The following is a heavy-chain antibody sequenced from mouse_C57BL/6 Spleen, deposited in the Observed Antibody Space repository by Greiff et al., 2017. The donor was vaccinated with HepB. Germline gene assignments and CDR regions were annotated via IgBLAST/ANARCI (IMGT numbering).Heavy chain of an antibody. CDR3: ARRDYDPSFAY. J-gene: IGHJ3*01. V-gene: IGHV1-18*01. D-gene: IGHD2-4*01. CDR2: INPNNGGT. Sequence: VQLQQSGPELVKPGASVKIPCKASGYTFTDYNMDWVKQSHGKSLEWIGDINPNNGGTIYNQKFKGKATLTVDKSSSTAYMELRSLTAEDTAVYYCARRDYDPSFAYWGQGTLVTVAA. CDR1: GYTFTDYN.